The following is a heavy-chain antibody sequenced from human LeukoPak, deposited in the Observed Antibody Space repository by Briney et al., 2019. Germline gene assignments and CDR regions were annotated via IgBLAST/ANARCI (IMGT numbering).Heavy chain of an antibody. Sequence: GGSLRLSCAASGFTFSSYSMTWVRQAPGKGLEWVSSISSSSSYIYYADSVKGRFTISRDNAKNSLYLQMNSLRAEDTAVYYCAAGLAAAGNDYWGQGTLVTVSS. CDR2: ISSSSSYI. J-gene: IGHJ4*02. CDR3: AAGLAAAGNDY. D-gene: IGHD6-13*01. V-gene: IGHV3-21*01. CDR1: GFTFSSYS.